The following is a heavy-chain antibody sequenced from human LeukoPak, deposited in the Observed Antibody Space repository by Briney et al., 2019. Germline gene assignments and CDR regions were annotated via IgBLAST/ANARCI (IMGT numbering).Heavy chain of an antibody. CDR3: ASAVYDFWSGYRC. CDR2: IYYSGST. J-gene: IGHJ4*02. Sequence: SETLSLTCTVSGGSISSSSYYWGWIRQPPGKGLEWIGSIYYSGSTYYNPSLKSRVTISVDTSKNQFSLKLSSVTAADTAVYYCASAVYDFWSGYRCWGQGTLVTVSS. CDR1: GGSISSSSYY. D-gene: IGHD3-3*01. V-gene: IGHV4-39*07.